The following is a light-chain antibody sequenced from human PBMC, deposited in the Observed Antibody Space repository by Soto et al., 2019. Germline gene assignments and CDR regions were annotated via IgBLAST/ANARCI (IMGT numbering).Light chain of an antibody. V-gene: IGLV2-14*01. J-gene: IGLJ1*01. CDR2: DVS. CDR3: RSYTSSSTLSYD. Sequence: QSLLTQPASVSGSPGQSITISCTGTSSDVGGYNYVSWYQQHPGKAPKLMIHDVSNRPSGVSNRFSGSKSGNTASLTISGLQAEDEADYYCRSYTSSSTLSYDCGTGTKVTVL. CDR1: SSDVGGYNY.